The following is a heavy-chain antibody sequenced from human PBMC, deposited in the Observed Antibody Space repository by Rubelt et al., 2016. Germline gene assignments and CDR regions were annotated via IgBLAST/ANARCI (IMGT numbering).Heavy chain of an antibody. CDR3: ARGYLSNSFDY. CDR2: ISGGMETI. J-gene: IGHJ4*02. D-gene: IGHD4-11*01. CDR1: GFTFSSYS. Sequence: LVQPGESLRLSCEGSGFTFSSYSMDWVRQVPGKGLEWISYISGGMETIYYADSVRGRFTISRDNAKNSLYLQMDSRRAEDTAVYYCARGYLSNSFDYWGQGTLVTVSS. V-gene: IGHV3-48*04.